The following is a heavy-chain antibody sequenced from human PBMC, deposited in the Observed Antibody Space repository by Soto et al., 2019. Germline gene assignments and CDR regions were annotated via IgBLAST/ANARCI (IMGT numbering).Heavy chain of an antibody. V-gene: IGHV3-33*01. CDR2: IWYDGSNK. CDR3: ARDRVESGYPEYFQH. D-gene: IGHD3-22*01. CDR1: GFTFSSYG. Sequence: GGSLRLSCAASGFTFSSYGMHWVRQAPGKGLEWVAVIWYDGSNKYYADSVKGRFTISRDNSKNTLYLQMNSLRAEDTAVYYCARDRVESGYPEYFQHWRQGTLVTVSS. J-gene: IGHJ1*01.